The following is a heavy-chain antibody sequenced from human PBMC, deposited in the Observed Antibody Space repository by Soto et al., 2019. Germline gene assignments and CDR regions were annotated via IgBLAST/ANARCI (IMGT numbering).Heavy chain of an antibody. CDR1: GFTFSTDATNWVRHYA. Sequence: PGGSLRLSCAASGFTFSTDATNWVRHYAMTWVRQAPGKGLEWVALITNDGNNEYYRESVKGRFSISRGRSTNTVDLLMNSLRPEDTGVYYCAKEGPGGGRHFYYAMDVWGQGTTVTVSS. CDR2: ITNDGNNE. D-gene: IGHD1-26*01. J-gene: IGHJ6*02. V-gene: IGHV3-30*02. CDR3: AKEGPGGGRHFYYAMDV.